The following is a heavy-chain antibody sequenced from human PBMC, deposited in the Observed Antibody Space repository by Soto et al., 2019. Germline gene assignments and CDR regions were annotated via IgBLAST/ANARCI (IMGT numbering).Heavy chain of an antibody. Sequence: QVPLVESGGGVVQPGRSLRLSCAASGFTFSSYGMHWVRQAPGKGLEWVAVISYDGSNKYYADSVKGRFTISRDNSKNTLYQQMNSLRAEDTAVYYCAKDAVLEWLTGGGMDVWGQGTTVTVSS. V-gene: IGHV3-30*18. J-gene: IGHJ6*02. CDR1: GFTFSSYG. D-gene: IGHD3-3*01. CDR2: ISYDGSNK. CDR3: AKDAVLEWLTGGGMDV.